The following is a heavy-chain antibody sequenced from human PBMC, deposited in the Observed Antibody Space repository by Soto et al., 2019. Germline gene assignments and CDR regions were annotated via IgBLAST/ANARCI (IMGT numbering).Heavy chain of an antibody. CDR3: ARETYYDFWSGPYYGMDV. V-gene: IGHV3-30-3*01. CDR2: ISYDGSNK. D-gene: IGHD3-3*01. Sequence: QVQLVESGGGVVQPWRSLRLSCAASGFTFSSYAMHWVRNAPGKGLEWVAVISYDGSNKYYADSVKGRFTISRANSKNTRYLPMNSLRAEDTAVYYGARETYYDFWSGPYYGMDVWGQGTTVTVSS. CDR1: GFTFSSYA. J-gene: IGHJ6*02.